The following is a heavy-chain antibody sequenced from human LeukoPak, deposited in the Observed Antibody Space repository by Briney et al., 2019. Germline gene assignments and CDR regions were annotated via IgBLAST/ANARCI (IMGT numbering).Heavy chain of an antibody. CDR2: ISSSSSYI. J-gene: IGHJ4*02. D-gene: IGHD1-26*01. CDR3: ARSPSGRYSLIGFLDF. CDR1: GFTFSSYS. Sequence: GGSPRLSCAASGFTFSSYSMNWVRQAPGKGLEWVSSISSSSSYIYYGDSVKGRFTISRDNARNSLYLEMNSLRAEDTAVYYCARSPSGRYSLIGFLDFWGQGTLVTVSS. V-gene: IGHV3-21*01.